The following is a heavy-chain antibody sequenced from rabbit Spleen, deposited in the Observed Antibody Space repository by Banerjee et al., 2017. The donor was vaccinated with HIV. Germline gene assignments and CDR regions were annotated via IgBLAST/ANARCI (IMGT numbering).Heavy chain of an antibody. CDR3: ARDATGYTYYFSL. J-gene: IGHJ3*01. D-gene: IGHD4-1*01. Sequence: QEQLVESGGGLVQPGGSLKLSCTASGFSFSNKAVMCWVRQAPGKGLEWIACINAITGKAVYASWATGRFTFSRTSSTTVTLQMTSLTAADTATYFCARDATGYTYYFSLWGQGTLVTVS. CDR2: INAITGKA. CDR1: GFSFSNKAV. V-gene: IGHV1S45*01.